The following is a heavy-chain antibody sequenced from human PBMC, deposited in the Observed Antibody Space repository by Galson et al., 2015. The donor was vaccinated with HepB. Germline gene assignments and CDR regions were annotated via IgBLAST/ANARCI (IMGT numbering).Heavy chain of an antibody. CDR1: GFTFRSYA. Sequence: SGAEVKKPGESLRLSCAASGFTFRSYAMHWVRQAPGKGLEWVAVTSYDGSDKFYADSVKGRFTISRDNSKNTLYLQMNSLRAEDTALYYCARDASGYDILTGYYMGQYFQHWGQGTLVTVSS. V-gene: IGHV3-30-3*01. CDR3: ARDASGYDILTGYYMGQYFQH. CDR2: TSYDGSDK. J-gene: IGHJ1*01. D-gene: IGHD3-9*01.